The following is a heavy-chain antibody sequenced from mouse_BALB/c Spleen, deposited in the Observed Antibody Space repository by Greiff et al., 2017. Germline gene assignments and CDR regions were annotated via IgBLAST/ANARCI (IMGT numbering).Heavy chain of an antibody. CDR1: GYSITSDYA. Sequence: EVKLMESGPGLVKPSQSLSLTCTVTGYSITSDYAWNWIRQFPGNKLEWMGYISYSGSTSYNPSLKSRISITRDTSKNQFFLQLNSVTTEDTATYYCAREDYFDDWGQGTTLTVSS. CDR3: AREDYFDD. J-gene: IGHJ2*01. V-gene: IGHV3-2*02. CDR2: ISYSGST.